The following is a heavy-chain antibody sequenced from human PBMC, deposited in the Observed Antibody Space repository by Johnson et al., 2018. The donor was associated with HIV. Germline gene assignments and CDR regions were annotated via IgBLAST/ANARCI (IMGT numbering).Heavy chain of an antibody. CDR2: INQDGSEK. Sequence: VQLVESGGGLVQPGGSLRLSCAASGFTFGNYWMSWVRQAPGKGLEWVANINQDGSEKYYADSVKGRFTISRDNSKNTLYPQMNSLRAEDTAVYYCAKDARPEGGSDSSGYPIHDAFDIWGQGTMVTVSS. J-gene: IGHJ3*02. D-gene: IGHD3-22*01. CDR3: AKDARPEGGSDSSGYPIHDAFDI. CDR1: GFTFGNYW. V-gene: IGHV3-7*05.